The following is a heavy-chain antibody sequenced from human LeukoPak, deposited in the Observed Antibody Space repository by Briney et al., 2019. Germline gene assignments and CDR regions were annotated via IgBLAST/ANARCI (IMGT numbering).Heavy chain of an antibody. CDR3: AEDIVATIYYYYYMDV. D-gene: IGHD5-12*01. Sequence: SGGSLRLSCAASGFTFSNSWMHWVRQAPGKGLVWVSRTDPNGITTYADSVKGRFTISRDNSKNTLYLQMNSLRAEDTAVYYCAEDIVATIYYYYYMDVWGKGTTVTISS. CDR1: GFTFSNSW. CDR2: TDPNGIT. V-gene: IGHV3-74*03. J-gene: IGHJ6*03.